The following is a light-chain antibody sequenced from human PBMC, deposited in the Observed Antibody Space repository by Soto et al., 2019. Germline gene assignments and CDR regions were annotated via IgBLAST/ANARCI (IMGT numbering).Light chain of an antibody. CDR2: DGS. CDR1: QSVSSRY. J-gene: IGKJ2*01. V-gene: IGKV3D-20*01. Sequence: EIVLTQSPATLSLSPGERATLSCGAGQSVSSRYLAWYQQKPGLAPRLLIYDGSSRATGIPDRFSGSVSGTDFTLTISRVEPEDFAVYYCQQYRNSPYTFGQGTKLEIK. CDR3: QQYRNSPYT.